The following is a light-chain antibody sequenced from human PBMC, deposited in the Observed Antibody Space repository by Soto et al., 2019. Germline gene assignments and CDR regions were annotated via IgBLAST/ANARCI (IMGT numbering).Light chain of an antibody. CDR1: SGNIASNY. J-gene: IGLJ3*02. CDR3: QSYDSSNWV. Sequence: NFMLTQPHSVSESPGKTVTISCTRSSGNIASNYVQWNQQRPGSAPTTVIYEDNQRPSGVPDRFSGSIDSSSNSASLTISGLQTEDEADYYCQSYDSSNWVFGGGTKLTVL. CDR2: EDN. V-gene: IGLV6-57*04.